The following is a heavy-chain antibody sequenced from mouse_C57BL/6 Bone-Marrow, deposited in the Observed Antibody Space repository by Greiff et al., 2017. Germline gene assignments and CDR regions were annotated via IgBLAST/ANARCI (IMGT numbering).Heavy chain of an antibody. CDR1: GYAFSSYW. D-gene: IGHD1-1*01. V-gene: IGHV1-80*01. Sequence: QVQLQQPGAELVKPGASVKISCKASGYAFSSYWMNWVKQRPGKGLEWIGQLYPGDGDTNYNGKFKGKATLTADKSSSTAYMQLSSLTSEDSAVYFCARGTTVVARSYAMDDWGQGTSVTVSS. CDR3: ARGTTVVARSYAMDD. J-gene: IGHJ4*01. CDR2: LYPGDGDT.